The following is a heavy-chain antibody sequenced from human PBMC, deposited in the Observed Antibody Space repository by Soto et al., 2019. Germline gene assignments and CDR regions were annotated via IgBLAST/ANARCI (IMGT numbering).Heavy chain of an antibody. J-gene: IGHJ3*02. Sequence: GGSLRLSCAASGFTFSSYAMSWVRQAPGKGLEWVSAISGSGGSTYYADSVKGRFTISRDNSKNTLYLQMNSLRAEDTAVYYCAKDHKKYGYNEDAFDIWGQGTMVTVSS. V-gene: IGHV3-23*01. CDR2: ISGSGGST. CDR3: AKDHKKYGYNEDAFDI. D-gene: IGHD6-25*01. CDR1: GFTFSSYA.